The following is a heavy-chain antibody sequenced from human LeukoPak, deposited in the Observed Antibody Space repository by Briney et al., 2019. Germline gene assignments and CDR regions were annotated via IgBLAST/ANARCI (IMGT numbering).Heavy chain of an antibody. CDR2: IYYSGST. CDR1: GGSISSSSYY. D-gene: IGHD3-22*01. J-gene: IGHJ6*03. Sequence: PSETLSLTCTVSGGSISSSSYYWGWIRQPPGNGLEWIGSIYYSGSTYYNPSLKSRVTISVDTSKNQFSLKLSSVTAADTAVYYCARDSYDSSGYYFLGYMDVWGKGTTVTVSS. V-gene: IGHV4-39*07. CDR3: ARDSYDSSGYYFLGYMDV.